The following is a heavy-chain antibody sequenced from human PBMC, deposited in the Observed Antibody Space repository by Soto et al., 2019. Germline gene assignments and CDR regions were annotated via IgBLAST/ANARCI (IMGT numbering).Heavy chain of an antibody. CDR1: GFTFSSYA. D-gene: IGHD3-3*01. Sequence: GGSLRLSCAASGFTFSSYAMHWVRQAPGKGLEWVAVISYDGSNKYYADSVKGRFTISRDNAKNSLYLQMNSLRDEDTAVYYCARGPSMYYDFWSGYYAYYYYYGMDVWGQGTTVTVSS. V-gene: IGHV3-30-3*01. CDR3: ARGPSMYYDFWSGYYAYYYYYGMDV. J-gene: IGHJ6*02. CDR2: ISYDGSNK.